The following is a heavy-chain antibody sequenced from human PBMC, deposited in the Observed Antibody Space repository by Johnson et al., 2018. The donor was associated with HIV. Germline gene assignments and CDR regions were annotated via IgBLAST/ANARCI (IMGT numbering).Heavy chain of an antibody. Sequence: QVQLVESGGGLVQPGGSLRLSCAASGFTFNDYYMSWIRQAPGKGLEWVSYISSSGSTRYYADSVKGRFTISRDSAKNSLYLQMNSLRAEDTAVYYCARDQITAVGNDAFDIWGQGTMVTVSS. D-gene: IGHD6-13*01. CDR3: ARDQITAVGNDAFDI. CDR2: ISSSGSTR. J-gene: IGHJ3*02. CDR1: GFTFNDYY. V-gene: IGHV3-11*04.